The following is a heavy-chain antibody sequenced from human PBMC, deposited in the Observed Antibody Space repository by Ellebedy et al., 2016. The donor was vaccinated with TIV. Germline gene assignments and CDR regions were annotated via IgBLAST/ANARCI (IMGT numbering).Heavy chain of an antibody. CDR3: ARGGPDQWLDLFDY. J-gene: IGHJ4*02. CDR2: TYVYGST. CDR1: PDSISNYY. D-gene: IGHD6-19*01. V-gene: IGHV4-59*01. Sequence: SETLSLTXTVPPDSISNYYWSWIRQAPGTGLDYIGYTYVYGSTNYNPSLRSRATISVDTSKNQVSLKLDAVTAADTAVYYCARGGPDQWLDLFDYWGQGILVTVSS.